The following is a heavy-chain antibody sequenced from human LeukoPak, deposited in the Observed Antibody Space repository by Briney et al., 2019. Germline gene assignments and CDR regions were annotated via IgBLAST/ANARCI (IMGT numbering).Heavy chain of an antibody. Sequence: EASVKVSCKASGYTFTGYYMHWVRQAPGQGLEWMGWINPNSGGTNYAQKFQGRVTMTRNTSISTAYMELSSLRSEDTAVYYCARGGRGYSSSWYYHYYYYMDVWGKGTTVTISS. V-gene: IGHV1-2*02. CDR2: INPNSGGT. J-gene: IGHJ6*03. CDR3: ARGGRGYSSSWYYHYYYYMDV. CDR1: GYTFTGYY. D-gene: IGHD6-13*01.